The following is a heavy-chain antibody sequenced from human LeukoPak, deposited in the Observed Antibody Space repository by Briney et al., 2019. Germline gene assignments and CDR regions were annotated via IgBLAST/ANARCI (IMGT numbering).Heavy chain of an antibody. CDR2: IYYSGST. CDR1: GGSISIGSYY. Sequence: SDTLSLTWTVSGGSISIGSYYSGRIRQPRGNGLDTIGTIYYSGSTYYNPSLKSRVTISVDTSKNQFSLKLSSVTAADTSEYYCAKGYYYGSGSYDYWGQGTLVTVSS. V-gene: IGHV4-39*01. J-gene: IGHJ4*02. D-gene: IGHD3-10*01. CDR3: AKGYYYGSGSYDY.